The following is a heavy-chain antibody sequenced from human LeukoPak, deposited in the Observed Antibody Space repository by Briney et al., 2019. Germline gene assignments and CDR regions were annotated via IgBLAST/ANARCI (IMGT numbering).Heavy chain of an antibody. D-gene: IGHD3-3*01. V-gene: IGHV4-39*07. CDR3: ARYTIFLPGNWFDP. CDR1: GGSISSSSYY. CDR2: IYYSRST. Sequence: SETLSLTCTVSGGSISSSSYYWGWIRQPPGKGLEWIGSIYYSRSTYYNPSLKSRVTISVDTSKNQFSLKLSSVTAADTAVYYCARYTIFLPGNWFDPWGQGTLVTVSS. J-gene: IGHJ5*02.